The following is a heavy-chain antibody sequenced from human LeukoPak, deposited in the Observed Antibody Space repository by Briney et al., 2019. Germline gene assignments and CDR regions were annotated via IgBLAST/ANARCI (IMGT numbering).Heavy chain of an antibody. D-gene: IGHD2-2*01. CDR3: SRVACSSTTCYLAY. CDR2: ISSSGSSI. J-gene: IGHJ4*02. Sequence: GGSLRLSCAASGFTFSNYEMNWVRQAPGKGLEWVSSISSSGSSINYGDSVKGRFTTSRDNAENSLSLQMNSLRAEDTAVYYCSRVACSSTTCYLAYWGQGTLVTVSS. CDR1: GFTFSNYE. V-gene: IGHV3-48*03.